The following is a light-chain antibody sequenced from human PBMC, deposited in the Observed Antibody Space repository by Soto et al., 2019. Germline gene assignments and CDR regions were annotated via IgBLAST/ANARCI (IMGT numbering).Light chain of an antibody. V-gene: IGKV3-15*01. Sequence: EIVMTQSPATLSVSPGERATLSCRASQSVSSNLAWYQQKPGQAPRLLIYGASTRATGIPARFSGSGSGTEFTLTISSRQSEDFAVYYCQQYNNWQRTFGQGTKVEI. CDR2: GAS. CDR1: QSVSSN. J-gene: IGKJ1*01. CDR3: QQYNNWQRT.